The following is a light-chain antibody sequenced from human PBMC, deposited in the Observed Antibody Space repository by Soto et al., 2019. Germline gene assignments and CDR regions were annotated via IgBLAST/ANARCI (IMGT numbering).Light chain of an antibody. CDR2: WAS. V-gene: IGKV4-1*01. CDR3: QQYYSTPLT. J-gene: IGKJ3*01. CDR1: QSVLYSSNNKNY. Sequence: DIVMTQSPDSLAVSLGERATINCKSSQSVLYSSNNKNYLAWYQQKPGQPPKLLIYWASTRESGVPDRFSGRGSGTDFTLTISSLQAEDVAVYYCQQYYSTPLTFGPGTKVDI.